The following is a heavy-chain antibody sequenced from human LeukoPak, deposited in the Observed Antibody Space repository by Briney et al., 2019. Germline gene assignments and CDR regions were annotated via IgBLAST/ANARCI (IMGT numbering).Heavy chain of an antibody. Sequence: PGGSLRLSCAASGFTFSSYNIHWVRQAPSKGLEWLAIVWNDGSNRYYADSVEGRFTVSRDNSKNTAYLQLNSLGPEDTAMYYCARSDVYRLALDFWGQGTLVSVSS. CDR1: GFTFSSYN. D-gene: IGHD2-8*01. V-gene: IGHV3-33*08. CDR2: VWNDGSNR. J-gene: IGHJ4*02. CDR3: ARSDVYRLALDF.